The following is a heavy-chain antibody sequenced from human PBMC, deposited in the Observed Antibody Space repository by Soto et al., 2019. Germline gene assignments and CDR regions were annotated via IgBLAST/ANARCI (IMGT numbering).Heavy chain of an antibody. J-gene: IGHJ4*02. Sequence: ASVKVSCKASGYTFTSDYLNWVRQAPGQGLEWMGIINPTDGSTNYAQKLQGRVTMTTDTSTSTAYMELRSLRSDDTAVYYCARDRDYSFDYWGQGTLVTVSS. V-gene: IGHV1-46*01. CDR1: GYTFTSDY. CDR2: INPTDGST. CDR3: ARDRDYSFDY. D-gene: IGHD4-4*01.